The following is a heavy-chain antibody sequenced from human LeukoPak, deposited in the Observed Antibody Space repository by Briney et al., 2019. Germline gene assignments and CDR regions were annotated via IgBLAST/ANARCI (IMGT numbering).Heavy chain of an antibody. CDR2: ISYSGTT. D-gene: IGHD1-26*01. CDR3: ARHLYSGSYWFDY. V-gene: IGHV4-39*01. Sequence: SETLSLTCTVSGGSISSSSYYWGWIRQPPGKGLEWIGSISYSGTTYYNPSLKSRVTASVDTSKNQFSLELSSVTAADTAVYYCARHLYSGSYWFDYWGQGTLVTVSS. CDR1: GGSISSSSYY. J-gene: IGHJ4*02.